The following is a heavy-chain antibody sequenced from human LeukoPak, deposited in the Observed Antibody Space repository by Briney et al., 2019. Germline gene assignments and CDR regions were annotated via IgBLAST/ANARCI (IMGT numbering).Heavy chain of an antibody. CDR1: GFTFTNAW. Sequence: AGGSLRLSCAASGFTFTNAWMTWVRQAPGKGLEWVGLIKSKAEGGTADFGAPVKGRFAISRDDSKNTLYLQMNSLKIEDTAVYYCATDLGSIYGLSYWGQGTLVTVSS. J-gene: IGHJ4*02. V-gene: IGHV3-15*01. D-gene: IGHD2-2*03. CDR3: ATDLGSIYGLSY. CDR2: IKSKAEGGTA.